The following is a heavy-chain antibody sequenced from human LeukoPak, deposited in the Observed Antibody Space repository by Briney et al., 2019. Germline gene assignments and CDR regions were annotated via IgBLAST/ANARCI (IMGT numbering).Heavy chain of an antibody. D-gene: IGHD2-15*01. CDR3: ARGYSRAAFDI. CDR1: GLTFSNAW. Sequence: GGSLRLSCAASGLTFSNAWMSWVRQAPGKGLEWVSFISSTGGTIYYADSVKGRFTVSRDNAKKSLLLQMNSLRAEDTALYYCARGYSRAAFDIWGQGTMVTVSS. V-gene: IGHV3-48*01. CDR2: ISSTGGTI. J-gene: IGHJ3*02.